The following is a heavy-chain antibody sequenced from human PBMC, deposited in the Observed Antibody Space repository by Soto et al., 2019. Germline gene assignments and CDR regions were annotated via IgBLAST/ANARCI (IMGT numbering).Heavy chain of an antibody. V-gene: IGHV3-33*01. J-gene: IGHJ5*02. CDR1: GFTFNTYG. CDR3: ARISGSGRLGWFDP. Sequence: QVQLVQSGGGVVQSGRSLRLSCLSSGFTFNTYGMFWARQAPGTGLEWVAGIWYDGSYKYYVDSVKGRFTVSRDNSKNTVYLEMNNLRGEDTAVYYCARISGSGRLGWFDPWGQGTLVTVSS. CDR2: IWYDGSYK. D-gene: IGHD3-10*01.